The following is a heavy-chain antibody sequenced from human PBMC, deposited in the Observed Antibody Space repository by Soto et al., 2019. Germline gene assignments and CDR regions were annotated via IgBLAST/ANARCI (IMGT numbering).Heavy chain of an antibody. CDR1: GGTFSSYA. J-gene: IGHJ4*02. D-gene: IGHD6-13*01. Sequence: SVKVSCKASGGTFSSYAISWVRQAPGQGLEWMGGIIPIFGTANYAQKFQGRVTITADESTSTAYMELSSLRSEDTAVYYCAREGSSSSWSNLYDYWGQGTLVTVSS. CDR2: IIPIFGTA. CDR3: AREGSSSSWSNLYDY. V-gene: IGHV1-69*13.